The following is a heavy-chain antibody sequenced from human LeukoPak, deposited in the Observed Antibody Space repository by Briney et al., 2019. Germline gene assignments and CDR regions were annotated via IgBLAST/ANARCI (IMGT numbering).Heavy chain of an antibody. CDR2: INHSGST. CDR3: ARGEWVGLVDPYYFDY. V-gene: IGHV4-34*01. D-gene: IGHD6-19*01. J-gene: IGHJ4*02. CDR1: GGSFSGYY. Sequence: SETLSLTCAVYGGSFSGYYWSWIRQPPGKGLEWIGEINHSGSTNYNPSLKSRVTISIDTSKNQFSLKLSSVTAADTAVYYCARGEWVGLVDPYYFDYWGQGTLVTVSS.